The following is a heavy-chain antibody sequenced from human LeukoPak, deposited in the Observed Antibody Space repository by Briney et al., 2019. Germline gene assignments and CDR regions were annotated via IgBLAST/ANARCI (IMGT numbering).Heavy chain of an antibody. CDR1: GYTFTTYA. D-gene: IGHD6-13*01. J-gene: IGHJ6*02. CDR2: INACNGNT. Sequence: GASVKVSCKTSGYTFTTYAIHWVRQAPGQRPEWMGWINACNGNTHYSQKFQGRVTITRDTSASTAYMELSSLRSEDTAVYYCASPYPGIAAAGNSYYYGMDVWGQGATVTVSS. V-gene: IGHV1-3*01. CDR3: ASPYPGIAAAGNSYYYGMDV.